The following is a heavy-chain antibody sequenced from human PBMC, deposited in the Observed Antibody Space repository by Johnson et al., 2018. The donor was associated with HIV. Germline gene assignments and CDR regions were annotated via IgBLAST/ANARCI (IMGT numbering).Heavy chain of an antibody. J-gene: IGHJ3*02. CDR2: INWNGGST. D-gene: IGHD2-8*01. V-gene: IGHV3-20*04. CDR1: GVTFDDYG. Sequence: VQLVESGGGVVRPGGSLRLSCVVSGVTFDDYGMSWVRQAPGKGLEWVSGINWNGGSTGYADSVKGRFTISRDNAKNSLYLQMNSLRAEDTALYYCARDRAGNGVFPDAFDIWGQGTMVTVSS. CDR3: ARDRAGNGVFPDAFDI.